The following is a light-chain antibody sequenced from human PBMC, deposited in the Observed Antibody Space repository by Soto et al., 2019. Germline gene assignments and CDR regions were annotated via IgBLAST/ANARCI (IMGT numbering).Light chain of an antibody. V-gene: IGKV1-5*03. CDR1: QSISSW. J-gene: IGKJ5*01. Sequence: IQMTQSPSTLSASVGGRVSITWRASQSISSWLAWYHQKPGKAPKLLIYKASSLESGVPSRFSGSGSGTEFTLTISSLQPDDFATYYCQQYNSYSQGFGQGTRLENK. CDR2: KAS. CDR3: QQYNSYSQG.